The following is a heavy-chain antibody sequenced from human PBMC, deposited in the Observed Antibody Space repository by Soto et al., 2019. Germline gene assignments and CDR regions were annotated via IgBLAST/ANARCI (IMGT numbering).Heavy chain of an antibody. CDR2: ISSDGSRN. J-gene: IGHJ4*02. CDR3: ARGCSGGTNCFYFDF. D-gene: IGHD6-13*01. Sequence: QVQLVESGGGVVQPGRSLRLSCAASGFTFGNFGIHWVRQAPGKGLEWVADISSDGSRNFYEDSVKGRFTISRDNSKNTLYLQMNSMRTEDTAVYFCARGCSGGTNCFYFDFWGQGILVTVSS. V-gene: IGHV3-30*03. CDR1: GFTFGNFG.